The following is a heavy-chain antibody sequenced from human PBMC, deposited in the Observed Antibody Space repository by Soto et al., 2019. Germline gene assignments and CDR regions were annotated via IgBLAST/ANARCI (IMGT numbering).Heavy chain of an antibody. J-gene: IGHJ6*02. CDR2: ISYDGNTK. V-gene: IGHV3-30*18. Sequence: QLVESGGGVVQPGRSLRLSCAASGFIFSKYGMHWVRQAPGKGLEWVAFISYDGNTKYYGDSVKGRFTISRDNSKNKLYLQMNRLRGEDTAVFYCANGGEGGKEDYYYYGLDVWGPGTTVTVSS. CDR3: ANGGEGGKEDYYYYGLDV. D-gene: IGHD2-15*01. CDR1: GFIFSKYG.